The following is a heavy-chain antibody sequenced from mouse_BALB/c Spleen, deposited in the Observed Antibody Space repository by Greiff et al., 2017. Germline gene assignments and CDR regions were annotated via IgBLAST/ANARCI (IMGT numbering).Heavy chain of an antibody. V-gene: IGHV1-7*01. CDR3: ARMEVHYWYFDV. Sequence: QVQLKQSGAELAKPGASVKMSCKASGYTFTSYWMHWVKQRPGQGLEWIGYINPSTGYTEYNQKFKDKATLTADKSSSTAYMQLSSLTSEDSAVYYCARMEVHYWYFDVWGAGTTVTVSS. CDR2: INPSTGYT. J-gene: IGHJ1*01. CDR1: GYTFTSYW.